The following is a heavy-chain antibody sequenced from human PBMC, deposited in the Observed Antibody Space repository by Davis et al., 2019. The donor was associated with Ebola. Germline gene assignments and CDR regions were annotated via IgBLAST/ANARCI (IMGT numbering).Heavy chain of an antibody. J-gene: IGHJ4*02. V-gene: IGHV4-34*01. Sequence: MPSETLSLTCAVYGGSFSGYYWSWIRQPPGKGLEWIGEINHSGSTNYNPSLKSRVTISVDTSKNQFSLKLTSVTAADTAVYYCARVANYGDYFDYWGLGPLVTVSS. CDR1: GGSFSGYY. D-gene: IGHD4-17*01. CDR3: ARVANYGDYFDY. CDR2: INHSGST.